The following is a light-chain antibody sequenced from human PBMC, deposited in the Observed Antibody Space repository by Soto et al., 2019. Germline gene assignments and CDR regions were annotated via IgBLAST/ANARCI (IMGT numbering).Light chain of an antibody. CDR1: QSISFS. J-gene: IGKJ1*01. V-gene: IGKV1-5*02. Sequence: EIQLTQPPSALSASVGDRVPIICRASQSISFSLNWDQQKPGKASKLLIYAASSLQSGVPSRFSGSGSGTEFTLTISSLQPDDFATYYCQHYNSYLEAFGRGTKVDI. CDR3: QHYNSYLEA. CDR2: AAS.